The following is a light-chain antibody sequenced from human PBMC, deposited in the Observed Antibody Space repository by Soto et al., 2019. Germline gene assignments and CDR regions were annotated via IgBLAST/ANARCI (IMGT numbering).Light chain of an antibody. V-gene: IGKV3-11*01. CDR3: QQRLHWPLT. CDR2: DAS. Sequence: EIVLTQSPATLSLSPGERATLSCRASQSVSSYLAWYRQKPGQAPRLLIYDASNRATGIPARFSGSGSGTDFTLTISSLAPEDFAVYYCQQRLHWPLTFGGGTKVEIK. J-gene: IGKJ4*01. CDR1: QSVSSY.